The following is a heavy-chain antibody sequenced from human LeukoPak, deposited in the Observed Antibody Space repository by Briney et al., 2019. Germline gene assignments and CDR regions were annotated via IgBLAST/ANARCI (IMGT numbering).Heavy chain of an antibody. Sequence: GGSLRLSCAASGFTFSSYGMHWVRQAPGKGLEWVSTISGSGGSTYYADSVKGRFTISRDNSKKTLYLQMNSLRAEDTAVYYCAKGPNYDSSGYWGQGTLVTVSS. CDR1: GFTFSSYG. CDR3: AKGPNYDSSGY. CDR2: ISGSGGST. J-gene: IGHJ4*02. D-gene: IGHD3-22*01. V-gene: IGHV3-23*01.